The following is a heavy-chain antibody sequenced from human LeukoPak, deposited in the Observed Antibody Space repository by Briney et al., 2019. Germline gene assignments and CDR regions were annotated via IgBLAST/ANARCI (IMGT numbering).Heavy chain of an antibody. V-gene: IGHV1-69*05. Sequence: SVKVSCKASGGTFNSYAISWVRQAPGQGLEWMGGIMPLFGTANYAQEFQGRVTFTTDESASTAYMEVSSLRSEDTAVYYCASGSLGDGYGVGDYYQYMDVWGKGSTVTVSS. CDR1: GGTFNSYA. CDR2: IMPLFGTA. CDR3: ASGSLGDGYGVGDYYQYMDV. D-gene: IGHD5-24*01. J-gene: IGHJ6*03.